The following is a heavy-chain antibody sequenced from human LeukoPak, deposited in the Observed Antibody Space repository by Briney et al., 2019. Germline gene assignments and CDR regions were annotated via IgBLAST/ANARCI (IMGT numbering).Heavy chain of an antibody. D-gene: IGHD3-16*02. J-gene: IGHJ4*02. Sequence: SQTLSLTCAISGDSVSSNSAAWNWIRQSPSRGLEWLGRTYYRSKWYNDYAVSVKSRITINPDTSKNQYSLQLNSVTPEDTAVYYCAFSLRYRGYFDYWGQGTLVTVSS. CDR1: GDSVSSNSAA. CDR2: TYYRSKWYN. V-gene: IGHV6-1*01. CDR3: AFSLRYRGYFDY.